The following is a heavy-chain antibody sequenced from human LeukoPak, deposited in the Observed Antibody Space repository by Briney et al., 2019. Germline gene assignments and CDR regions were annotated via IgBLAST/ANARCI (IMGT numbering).Heavy chain of an antibody. CDR2: IIPIFGTA. CDR3: ARTYCSGGSCYRDDY. V-gene: IGHV1-69*05. Sequence: ASVXVSCKASGGTFSSYAISWVRQAPGQGLEWMGRIIPIFGTANYAQKFQGRVTITTDESTSTAYLELSSLRSEDTAVYYCARTYCSGGSCYRDDYWGQGTLVTVSS. D-gene: IGHD2-15*01. J-gene: IGHJ4*02. CDR1: GGTFSSYA.